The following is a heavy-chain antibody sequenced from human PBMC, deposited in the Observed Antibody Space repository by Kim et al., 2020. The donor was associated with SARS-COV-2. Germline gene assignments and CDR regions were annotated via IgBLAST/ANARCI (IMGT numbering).Heavy chain of an antibody. CDR1: GFTFSDYY. J-gene: IGHJ4*02. V-gene: IGHV3-11*03. Sequence: GGSLRLSCTASGFTFSDYYMSWIRQAPGKGLEWVSYISSSSSYTNYADSVKGRFTISRDNAKNSLYLQMNSLRAEDTAVYYCARGYSSGWYIFDYWGQGTLVTVSS. CDR2: ISSSSSYT. CDR3: ARGYSSGWYIFDY. D-gene: IGHD6-19*01.